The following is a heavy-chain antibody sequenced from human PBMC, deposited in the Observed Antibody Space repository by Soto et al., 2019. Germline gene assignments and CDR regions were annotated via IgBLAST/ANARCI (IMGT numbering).Heavy chain of an antibody. Sequence: QVQLEESGGGVVQPGRSLRLSCAASGFTFSSYAMHWVRQAPGKGLEWVAVISYDGSNKYYADSVKGRFTISRDNSKNALYLQMNSLRAEDTAVYYCARDGYDSSGYYLNWFDPWGQGTLVTISS. CDR3: ARDGYDSSGYYLNWFDP. CDR2: ISYDGSNK. V-gene: IGHV3-30-3*01. D-gene: IGHD3-22*01. J-gene: IGHJ5*02. CDR1: GFTFSSYA.